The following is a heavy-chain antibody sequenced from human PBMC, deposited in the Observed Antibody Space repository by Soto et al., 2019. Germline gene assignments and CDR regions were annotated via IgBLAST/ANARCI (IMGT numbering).Heavy chain of an antibody. Sequence: VQVVESGGGLIQPGGSLRLSCVASGLTVSQNYMAWVRQAPEMGPQWVSVLYAEGSTYYTESVKGRFTISRDPSKNTLFLHMDGLRAEDTAVYDCVRPRPSGENYGMDVWGQGTTVTVSS. V-gene: IGHV3-53*01. CDR2: LYAEGST. D-gene: IGHD1-1*01. CDR1: GLTVSQNY. J-gene: IGHJ6*02. CDR3: VRPRPSGENYGMDV.